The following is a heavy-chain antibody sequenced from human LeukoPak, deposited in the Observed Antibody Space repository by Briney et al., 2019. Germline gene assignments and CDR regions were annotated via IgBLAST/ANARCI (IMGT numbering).Heavy chain of an antibody. CDR2: IYYSGST. CDR1: GGSISSSSYY. V-gene: IGHV4-39*07. CDR3: ARGSDEDIVLMVYAIWFDP. D-gene: IGHD2-8*01. J-gene: IGHJ5*02. Sequence: SEILSLTCTVSGGSISSSSYYWGWIRQPPGKGLEWIGSIYYSGSTYYNPSLKSRVTISVDTSKNQFSLKLSSVTAADTAVYYCARGSDEDIVLMVYAIWFDPWGQGTLVTVSS.